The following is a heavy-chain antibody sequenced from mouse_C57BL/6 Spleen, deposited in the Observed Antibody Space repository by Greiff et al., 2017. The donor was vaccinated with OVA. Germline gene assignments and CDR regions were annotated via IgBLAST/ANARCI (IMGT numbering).Heavy chain of an antibody. D-gene: IGHD2-13*01. CDR3: ARGGVTDYAMDY. J-gene: IGHJ4*01. CDR1: GFTFSDYG. Sequence: EVKLVESGGGLVKPGGSLKLSCAASGFTFSDYGMHWVRQAPEKGLEWVAYISSGSSTIYYADTVKGRVTISRDNAKNTLFLQMTSLRSEYTAMYYCARGGVTDYAMDYWGQGTSVTVAT. V-gene: IGHV5-17*01. CDR2: ISSGSSTI.